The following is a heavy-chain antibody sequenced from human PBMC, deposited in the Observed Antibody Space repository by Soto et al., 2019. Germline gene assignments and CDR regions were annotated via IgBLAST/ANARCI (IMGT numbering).Heavy chain of an antibody. CDR2: IYYSGST. CDR3: ARVLWFGELLQHDAFDI. V-gene: IGHV4-59*01. Sequence: SVTMSLTCTVSCGTISSYYWRWIRQHTGKGLEWIGYIYYSGSTNYNPSLKSRVTISVDTSKNQFSLKLSSVTAADTAVYYCARVLWFGELLQHDAFDIWGQGTMVTVSS. J-gene: IGHJ3*02. CDR1: CGTISSYY. D-gene: IGHD3-10*01.